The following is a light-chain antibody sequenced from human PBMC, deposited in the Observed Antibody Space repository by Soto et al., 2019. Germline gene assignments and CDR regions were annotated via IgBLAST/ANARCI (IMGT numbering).Light chain of an antibody. Sequence: QSALTQPASVSASPGQSITIPCTGTSSDVGSYNLVSWFQQHPGKVPKLMISEVTNRPSGVSDRFSGSKSGNTASLTISGLQAEDEADYYCSSFTSRFTFVFGTGTKVTVL. V-gene: IGLV2-14*02. J-gene: IGLJ1*01. CDR2: EVT. CDR1: SSDVGSYNL. CDR3: SSFTSRFTFV.